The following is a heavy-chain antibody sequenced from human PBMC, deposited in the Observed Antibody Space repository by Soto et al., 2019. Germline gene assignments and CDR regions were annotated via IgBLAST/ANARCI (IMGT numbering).Heavy chain of an antibody. CDR3: ARGPLLRHWFDP. Sequence: QVQLQQWGAGLLKPSETLSLTCAVYGGSFSGYYWSWIRQPPGKGLEWIGEINHSGSTNYNPSLKSRATISVDTSKNQFSLTLSSVTAADTAVYSCARGPLLRHWFDPWGQGTLVTVSS. J-gene: IGHJ5*02. V-gene: IGHV4-34*01. CDR2: INHSGST. CDR1: GGSFSGYY. D-gene: IGHD4-17*01.